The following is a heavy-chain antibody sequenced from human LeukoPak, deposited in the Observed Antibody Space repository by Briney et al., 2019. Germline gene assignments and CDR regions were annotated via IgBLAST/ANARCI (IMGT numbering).Heavy chain of an antibody. Sequence: SETLSLTCAVSGGFISSGGYSWSWIRQPPGKGLEWIGYIYHSGSTYYNPSLKSRVTISVDRSKNQFSLKLSSVTAADTAVYYCARVQRFGESATDAFDIWGQGTMVTVSS. CDR3: ARVQRFGESATDAFDI. CDR1: GGFISSGGYS. D-gene: IGHD3-10*01. CDR2: IYHSGST. J-gene: IGHJ3*02. V-gene: IGHV4-30-2*01.